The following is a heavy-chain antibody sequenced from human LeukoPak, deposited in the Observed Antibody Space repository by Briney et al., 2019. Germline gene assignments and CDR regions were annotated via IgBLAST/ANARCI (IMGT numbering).Heavy chain of an antibody. CDR3: ARRAGAYSHPYDY. CDR2: ISGSGGST. V-gene: IGHV3-23*01. Sequence: GGTLRLSCAASGFTFSSYGMSWVRQAPGEGLEWVSAISGSGGSTYYADSVKGRFTISRDNSKNTLYLQMNSLRAEDTAVYYCARRAGAYSHPYDYWGQGTLVTVSS. D-gene: IGHD4/OR15-4a*01. J-gene: IGHJ4*02. CDR1: GFTFSSYG.